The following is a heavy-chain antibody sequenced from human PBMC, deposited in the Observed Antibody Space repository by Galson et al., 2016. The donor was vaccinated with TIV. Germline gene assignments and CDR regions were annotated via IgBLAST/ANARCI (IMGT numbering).Heavy chain of an antibody. Sequence: SLRLSCAASGFTFGSYGMHWVRQAPAKGLEWVAFIWYDGSDKNYRDSVKGRFTISRDNSKNTLYLQMNSLRAEDTAVYYCARVFADYYVDYWGQGTLVTVSS. CDR1: GFTFGSYG. J-gene: IGHJ4*02. D-gene: IGHD3-10*02. V-gene: IGHV3-33*08. CDR2: IWYDGSDK. CDR3: ARVFADYYVDY.